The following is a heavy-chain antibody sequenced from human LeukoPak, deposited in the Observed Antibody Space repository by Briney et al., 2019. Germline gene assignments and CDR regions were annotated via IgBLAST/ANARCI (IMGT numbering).Heavy chain of an antibody. J-gene: IGHJ6*03. D-gene: IGHD2-15*01. CDR1: GYTFTSYG. CDR3: ARAWSQSDSFNPSYYYYYYMDV. CDR2: ISAYNGNT. Sequence: ASENVSCKASGYTFTSYGISWVRQAPGQGLEWMGWISAYNGNTNYAQKLQGRVTMTTDTSTSTAYMELRSLRSDDTAVYYCARAWSQSDSFNPSYYYYYYMDVWGKGTTVTVSS. V-gene: IGHV1-18*01.